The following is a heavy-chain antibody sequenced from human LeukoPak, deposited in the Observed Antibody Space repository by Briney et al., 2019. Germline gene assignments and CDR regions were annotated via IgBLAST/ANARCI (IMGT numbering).Heavy chain of an antibody. J-gene: IGHJ4*02. V-gene: IGHV1-46*01. D-gene: IGHD1-26*01. CDR2: INPSGGST. CDR3: ARDYRYSGSYHKSSFDY. CDR1: GYTFTSYY. Sequence: GASVKVSCKASGYTFTSYYMHWVRQAPGQGLEWMGIINPSGGSTSYAQKFQGRVTMTRDTSTSTVYMELSSLRSEDTAVYHCARDYRYSGSYHKSSFDYWGQGTLVTVSS.